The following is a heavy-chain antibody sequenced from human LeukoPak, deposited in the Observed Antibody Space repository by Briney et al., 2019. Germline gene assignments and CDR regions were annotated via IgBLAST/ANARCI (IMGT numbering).Heavy chain of an antibody. CDR2: ISSDGSNK. V-gene: IGHV3-30*18. D-gene: IGHD2-2*01. Sequence: GRSLRLSCVASGFTFNTYGIHWVRQAPGKGLEWVAGISSDGSNKDYADSVKDRFTISRDNSKNTLYLQMNSLRAEDTAVYYCAKAAYCTSTSCHFSGYAQRPLDSWGQGTLVTVSS. CDR1: GFTFNTYG. CDR3: AKAAYCTSTSCHFSGYAQRPLDS. J-gene: IGHJ4*02.